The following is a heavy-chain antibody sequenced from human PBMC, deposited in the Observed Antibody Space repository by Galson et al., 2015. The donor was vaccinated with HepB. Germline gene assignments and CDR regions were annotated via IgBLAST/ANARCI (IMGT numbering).Heavy chain of an antibody. J-gene: IGHJ6*02. CDR1: GYTFTGYY. V-gene: IGHV1-2*04. D-gene: IGHD3-10*01. CDR2: INPNSGGT. Sequence: SVKVSCKASGYTFTGYYMHWVRQAPGQGLEWMGWINPNSGGTNYAQKFQGWVTMTRDTSISTAYMELSRLRSDDTAVYYCARGSGSYYNEDYYYGMDVWGQGTTVTVSS. CDR3: ARGSGSYYNEDYYYGMDV.